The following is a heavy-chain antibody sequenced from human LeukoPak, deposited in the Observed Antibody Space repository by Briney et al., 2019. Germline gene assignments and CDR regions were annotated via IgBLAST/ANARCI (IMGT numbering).Heavy chain of an antibody. CDR3: ARAAHGDYVT. J-gene: IGHJ5*02. CDR2: ISAGADST. CDR1: TFTFSSYA. D-gene: IGHD4-17*01. Sequence: GGSLRLSCAASTFTFSSYAMRWVRQAPGKGLEWVSAISAGADSTYYADSVQGRFTISRDNSKNTLFLQMSGLRAEDTAVYFCARAAHGDYVTSGQGTLVTVSS. V-gene: IGHV3-23*01.